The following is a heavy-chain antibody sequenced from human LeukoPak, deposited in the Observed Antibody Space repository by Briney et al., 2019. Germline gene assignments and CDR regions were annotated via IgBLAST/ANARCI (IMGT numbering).Heavy chain of an antibody. J-gene: IGHJ4*02. D-gene: IGHD3-22*01. CDR3: AVDWYDSSGYGTFDY. CDR1: GFSFSSYG. Sequence: GGSLRLSCAASGFSFSSYGMSWVRQGTGKGLEWVSTIAGSGGNTDYADSVKGRFTISRDNSKNTLYLQMHSLRAEDTAVYYCAVDWYDSSGYGTFDYWGQGTLVTVSS. V-gene: IGHV3-23*01. CDR2: IAGSGGNT.